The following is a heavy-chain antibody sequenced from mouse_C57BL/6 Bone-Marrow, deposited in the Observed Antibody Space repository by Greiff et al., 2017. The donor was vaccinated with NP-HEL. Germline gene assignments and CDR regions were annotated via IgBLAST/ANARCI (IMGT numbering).Heavy chain of an antibody. V-gene: IGHV1-64*01. CDR2: IHPNSGST. Sequence: QVQLQQPGAELVKPGASVKLSCKASGYTLTSYWMHWVKQRPGQGLEWIGMIHPNSGSTNYNEKFKSKATLTVDKSSSTAYMQLSSLTSEDSAVYYCARDYGRANWYFDVWGTGTTVTVSS. J-gene: IGHJ1*03. CDR3: ARDYGRANWYFDV. CDR1: GYTLTSYW. D-gene: IGHD1-1*01.